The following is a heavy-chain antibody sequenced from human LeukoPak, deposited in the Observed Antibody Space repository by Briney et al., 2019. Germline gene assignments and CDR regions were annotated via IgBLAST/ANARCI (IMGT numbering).Heavy chain of an antibody. J-gene: IGHJ4*02. Sequence: GGSLRLSCAASGFTFSNYAMNWVRQAPGKGLEWVSIISGSGGSTHYADPVKGRLATSRDNSRNTVYLQMNSLRAEDTAVYHCARGDAGIEAAGNVLNFLDYWGQGILVTVSS. D-gene: IGHD6-13*01. CDR1: GFTFSNYA. CDR2: ISGSGGST. V-gene: IGHV3-23*01. CDR3: ARGDAGIEAAGNVLNFLDY.